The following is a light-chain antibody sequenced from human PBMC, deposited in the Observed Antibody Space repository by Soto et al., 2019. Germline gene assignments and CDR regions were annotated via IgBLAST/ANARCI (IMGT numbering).Light chain of an antibody. CDR3: AAWDDSRNGPE. CDR2: TDN. J-gene: IGLJ3*02. CDR1: TSNIGSNT. Sequence: QSVLTQPPSASGTPGQTVTISCSGSTSNIGSNTVNWYQQLPGTAPKLLIYTDNQRPSGIPARFSGSKSGTSASLAISGLQSEDEADYYCAAWDDSRNGPEFGGGTKLTVL. V-gene: IGLV1-44*01.